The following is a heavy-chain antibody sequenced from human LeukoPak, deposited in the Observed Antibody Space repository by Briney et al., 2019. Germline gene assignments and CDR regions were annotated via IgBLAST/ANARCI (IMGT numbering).Heavy chain of an antibody. Sequence: ASVKVSCKASGYTFTSYGISWVRQAPGQGLEWMGWISTYNGNTNYAQKLQGRVTMTTDTSTSTAYMELRSLRSDDTAVYYCAREEVVSPEHDGGLWAFDIWGQGTMVTVSS. J-gene: IGHJ3*02. CDR3: AREEVVSPEHDGGLWAFDI. D-gene: IGHD2-15*01. V-gene: IGHV1-18*01. CDR2: ISTYNGNT. CDR1: GYTFTSYG.